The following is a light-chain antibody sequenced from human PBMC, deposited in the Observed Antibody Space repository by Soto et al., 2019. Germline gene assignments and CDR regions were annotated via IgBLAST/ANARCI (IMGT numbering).Light chain of an antibody. CDR2: DAS. V-gene: IGKV1-5*01. CDR1: QSISSW. Sequence: DIQITRSPSTLSASVGDSVTITVRASQSISSWLAWYQQKPGKAPKLLIYDASSLESGVPSRFSGRGSGTEFTLTISSLQPGDFATYYCQQYNSYPWTFGQGTKVDIK. CDR3: QQYNSYPWT. J-gene: IGKJ1*01.